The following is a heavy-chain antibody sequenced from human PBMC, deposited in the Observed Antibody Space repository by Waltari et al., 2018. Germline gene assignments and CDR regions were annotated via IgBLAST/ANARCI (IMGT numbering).Heavy chain of an antibody. V-gene: IGHV4-38-2*01. J-gene: IGHJ6*02. CDR1: GYSISSGYY. CDR2: IYHNGST. D-gene: IGHD3-10*01. CDR3: ARVPMVRGVLAFMDV. Sequence: QVQLQESGPGLVKPSETLSLTCAVSGYSISSGYYWGWIRQPPGKGLEWIGNIYHNGSTYNNPSLKSRVTISVDTSKNQFSLKLSSVTAADTAVYYCARVPMVRGVLAFMDVWGQGTTVTVSS.